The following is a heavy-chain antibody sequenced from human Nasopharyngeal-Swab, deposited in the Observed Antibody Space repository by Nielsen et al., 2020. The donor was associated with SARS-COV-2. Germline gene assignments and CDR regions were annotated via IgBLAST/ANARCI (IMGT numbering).Heavy chain of an antibody. CDR2: IAYDGRNK. D-gene: IGHD5-24*01. CDR1: GLSFSRYA. J-gene: IGHJ4*02. Sequence: GGSLRLSCVGSGLSFSRYAMHWVRQAPGKGLEWVAVIAYDGRNKYYADSVKGRFTISRDNSMNTLHLQMSDLRAEDTAMYYCARDDKVGRRSDGYILSYWGQGTLVTVSS. CDR3: ARDDKVGRRSDGYILSY. V-gene: IGHV3-30-3*01.